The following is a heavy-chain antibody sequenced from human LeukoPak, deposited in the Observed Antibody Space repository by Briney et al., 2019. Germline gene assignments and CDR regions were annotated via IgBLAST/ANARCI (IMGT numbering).Heavy chain of an antibody. Sequence: GGSLRLSCAASGFTFSSYGMHWVRQAPGKGLEWVAFIRYDGSNKYYADSVKGRFTISRDNSKNTLYLQMNSLRAEDTAVYYCAKDRVGVRGVIYYMDVWGKGTTVTISS. V-gene: IGHV3-30*02. CDR2: IRYDGSNK. D-gene: IGHD3-10*01. J-gene: IGHJ6*03. CDR3: AKDRVGVRGVIYYMDV. CDR1: GFTFSSYG.